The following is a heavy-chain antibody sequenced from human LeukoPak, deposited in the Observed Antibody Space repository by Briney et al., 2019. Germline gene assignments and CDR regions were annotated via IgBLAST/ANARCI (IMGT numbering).Heavy chain of an antibody. V-gene: IGHV3-23*01. CDR3: ASPPLYCSSTSCPFDY. J-gene: IGHJ4*02. Sequence: QPGGSLRVYCAASGFTFNSYAMSWVRQAPGKGLERVSAICGSGGSTYYADSVKGRFTISRDNSKNTLYLQMNSLRAEDTAVYYCASPPLYCSSTSCPFDYWGQGTPVTVSS. D-gene: IGHD2-2*01. CDR1: GFTFNSYA. CDR2: ICGSGGST.